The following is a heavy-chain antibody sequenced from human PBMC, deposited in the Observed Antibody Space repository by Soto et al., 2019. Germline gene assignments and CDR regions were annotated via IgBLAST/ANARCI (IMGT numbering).Heavy chain of an antibody. Sequence: EVQLVESGGGLVQPGGSLRLSCAASGFTFSSFWMSWVPQAPGKGLEWVATIKEDGSERYYVDSVKGRFTVSRDNDKNSLYLQMNSLRAEDSAVYYCARGGGWLTDYWGQGTLVTVSS. V-gene: IGHV3-7*01. CDR1: GFTFSSFW. CDR3: ARGGGWLTDY. CDR2: IKEDGSER. J-gene: IGHJ4*02. D-gene: IGHD5-12*01.